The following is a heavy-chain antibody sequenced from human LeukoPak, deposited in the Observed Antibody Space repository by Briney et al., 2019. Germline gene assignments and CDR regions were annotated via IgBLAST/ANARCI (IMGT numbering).Heavy chain of an antibody. CDR3: AKDPDYDFWSGPLDY. CDR1: GFTFSSYG. CDR2: ISYDGNNK. V-gene: IGHV3-30*18. D-gene: IGHD3-3*01. J-gene: IGHJ4*02. Sequence: GGSLRLSCAASGFTFSSYGMHWVRQAPGKGLEWVAVISYDGNNKYYADSVKGRFTISRDNSKNTLYLQMNSLRAEDTAVYYCAKDPDYDFWSGPLDYWGQGTLVTVSS.